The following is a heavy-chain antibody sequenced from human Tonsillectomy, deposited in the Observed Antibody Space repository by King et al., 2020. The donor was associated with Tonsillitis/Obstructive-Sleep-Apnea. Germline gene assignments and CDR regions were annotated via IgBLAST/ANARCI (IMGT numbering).Heavy chain of an antibody. J-gene: IGHJ4*02. CDR3: AKDRSYSWSFDY. Sequence: VQLVESGGGVVQPGRSLRLSCAASGFTLSSSGIHWVRQGPGKGLEWGAVISSDGKNKYYADSVKGRFTISKDNSKNTLYLQMNSLRTEDTAVYYCAKDRSYSWSFDYWGQGTLVPVSS. D-gene: IGHD6-13*01. V-gene: IGHV3-30*18. CDR2: ISSDGKNK. CDR1: GFTLSSSG.